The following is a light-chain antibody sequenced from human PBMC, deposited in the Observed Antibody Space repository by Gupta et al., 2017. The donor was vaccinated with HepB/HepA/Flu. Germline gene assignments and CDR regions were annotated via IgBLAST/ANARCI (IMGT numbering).Light chain of an antibody. CDR3: QQRSGWPFT. V-gene: IGKV3-11*01. CDR1: ESVSTN. CDR2: DAS. J-gene: IGKJ3*01. Sequence: ETVLTQSPATLSLSPGERAILPCRASESVSTNLAWYQQTPGQAPRLLIYDASYSATGVPARFSASGLGTDFTFTISSLEPEDFAVYYCQQRSGWPFTFGPGTKLDIK.